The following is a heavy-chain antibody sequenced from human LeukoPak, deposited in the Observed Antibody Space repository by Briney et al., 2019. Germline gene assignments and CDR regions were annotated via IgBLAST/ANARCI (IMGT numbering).Heavy chain of an antibody. D-gene: IGHD2-2*01. Sequence: ASVKVSCKASGYTFTSYGINWVRQAPGQGLEWMGWISTYNGYTYYAQKFQGTVTMTTDTSTNTAYMELRSLRSDDTAVYYCARDSETFCSTSTCSGFSIDNWGQGTLVTVCS. CDR2: ISTYNGYT. CDR1: GYTFTSYG. J-gene: IGHJ4*02. CDR3: ARDSETFCSTSTCSGFSIDN. V-gene: IGHV1-18*01.